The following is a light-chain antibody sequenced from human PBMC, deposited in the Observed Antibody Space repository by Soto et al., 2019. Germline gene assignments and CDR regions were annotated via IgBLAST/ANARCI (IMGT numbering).Light chain of an antibody. J-gene: IGKJ1*01. Sequence: DIVMTQSPDSLAVSLGERATINCKSSQSVLYSSNNKNYLAWYQQKPGQPPKLLIYWASTRGSGVPDRFSGSGSGTDFTLTISSLQPEYVAVYYCQQYYSSPPRTFGQGTKVEIK. V-gene: IGKV4-1*01. CDR3: QQYYSSPPRT. CDR1: QSVLYSSNNKNY. CDR2: WAS.